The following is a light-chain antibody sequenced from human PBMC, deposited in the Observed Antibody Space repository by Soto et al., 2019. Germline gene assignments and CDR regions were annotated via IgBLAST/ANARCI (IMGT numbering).Light chain of an antibody. J-gene: IGKJ1*01. V-gene: IGKV1-27*01. CDR3: QNYYSASWT. CDR1: QGISNY. Sequence: DIQMTQSPSSLSASVGDRVTITCRASQGISNYLAWYQQKPGKVPKLLIYAASTLQSGVPSRFSGSGSGTDFTLTISSLQPEDVAAYYYQNYYSASWTFGQGTKVEIK. CDR2: AAS.